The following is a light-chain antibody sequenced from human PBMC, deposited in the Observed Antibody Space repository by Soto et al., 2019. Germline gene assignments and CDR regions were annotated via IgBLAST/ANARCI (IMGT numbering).Light chain of an antibody. CDR2: EDN. CDR1: SGSIASKY. V-gene: IGLV6-57*01. Sequence: QSVSESPGKTVTISCTRSSGSIASKYVQWYQQRPGSSPTTVIYEDNERPSGVPDRFSGSIDSSSNSASLTISGLKTEDEADYYCQSFDSTNVVFGGGTKLTVL. J-gene: IGLJ2*01. CDR3: QSFDSTNVV.